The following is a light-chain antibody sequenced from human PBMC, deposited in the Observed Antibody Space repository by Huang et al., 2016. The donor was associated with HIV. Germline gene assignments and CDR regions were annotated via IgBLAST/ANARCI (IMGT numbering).Light chain of an antibody. Sequence: EIVMTQSPGPLSVSPGERATLSCRASQSISSNLAWYQQKPGQAPRVLIYGASTRASGVPARFSGAGSGTEFTLTISSLQSEDLAVYYCQQYDQWPPGYTFGQGTKL. CDR3: QQYDQWPPGYT. CDR2: GAS. V-gene: IGKV3-15*01. CDR1: QSISSN. J-gene: IGKJ2*01.